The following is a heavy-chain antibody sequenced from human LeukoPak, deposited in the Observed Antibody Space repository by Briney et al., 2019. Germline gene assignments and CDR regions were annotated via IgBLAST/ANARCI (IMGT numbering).Heavy chain of an antibody. CDR3: AKILSGTYSFDL. V-gene: IGHV3-23*01. Sequence: GGSLRLSCTASGSTFSTYPMTWVRQAPGQGLEWVSAISGNSVTIYYADSVKGRFTISRDNSKNTLYLQMYSLRADDTAVYYCAKILSGTYSFDLWGQGTLVTVSS. D-gene: IGHD1-26*01. CDR1: GSTFSTYP. CDR2: ISGNSVTI. J-gene: IGHJ4*02.